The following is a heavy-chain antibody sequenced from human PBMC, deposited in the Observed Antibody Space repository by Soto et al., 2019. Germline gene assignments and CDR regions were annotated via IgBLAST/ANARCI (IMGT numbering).Heavy chain of an antibody. CDR2: IFSSGTT. V-gene: IGHV4-30-4*01. D-gene: IGHD3-16*01. CDR1: GDSISSGNKY. Sequence: TLSLTCTVSGDSISSGNKYWSWIRQPPGKGLEWIGYIFSSGTTYYNPSLKSRLTMSLDASQNQFSLKLNSLTDADTAVYFCARVPSPFDYYYAMDVWGQGTTVTV. CDR3: ARVPSPFDYYYAMDV. J-gene: IGHJ6*02.